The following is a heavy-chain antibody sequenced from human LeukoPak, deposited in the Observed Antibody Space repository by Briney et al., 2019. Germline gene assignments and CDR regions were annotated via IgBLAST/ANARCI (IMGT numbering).Heavy chain of an antibody. D-gene: IGHD4-11*01. CDR3: AGAHSNSFYFGF. V-gene: IGHV4-59*02. J-gene: IGHJ4*02. CDR1: GVSVRTYY. Sequence: SETLSLTCTVSGVSVRTYYWSWIRQSPGKGLEWIGYIHSGSTNYNPSLKSRVTISVDASKNQCSLKLRSVTAADTAVYFCAGAHSNSFYFGFWGQGTLVSVSS. CDR2: IHSGST.